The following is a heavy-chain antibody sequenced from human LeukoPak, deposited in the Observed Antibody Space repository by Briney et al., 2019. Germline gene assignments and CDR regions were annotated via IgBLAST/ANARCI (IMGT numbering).Heavy chain of an antibody. CDR2: INHSGCT. V-gene: IGHV4-34*01. D-gene: IGHD3-10*01. Sequence: SETLSLTCAVYGGSFSGYYWSWIRQPPGKGLEWIGEINHSGCTNYNPSLKSRVTISVDTSKNQFSLKLSSVTAADTAVYYCATMVRRPYYYYGMDVWGQGTTVTVSS. CDR3: ATMVRRPYYYYGMDV. CDR1: GGSFSGYY. J-gene: IGHJ6*02.